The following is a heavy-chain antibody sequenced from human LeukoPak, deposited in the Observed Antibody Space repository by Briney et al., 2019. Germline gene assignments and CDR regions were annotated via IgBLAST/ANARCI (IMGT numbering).Heavy chain of an antibody. D-gene: IGHD2-21*02. CDR3: ARALGGTAGYYFDY. V-gene: IGHV4-34*01. CDR1: GWSFNDYY. Sequence: PSESLSLTCAVYGWSFNDYYWNWIRQPPGKGLEWIGEINHSGSTNYNPSLKSRVTISVDTSKNQFSLKLSSVTAADTAVYYCARALGGTAGYYFDYWGQGTLVTVSS. CDR2: INHSGST. J-gene: IGHJ4*02.